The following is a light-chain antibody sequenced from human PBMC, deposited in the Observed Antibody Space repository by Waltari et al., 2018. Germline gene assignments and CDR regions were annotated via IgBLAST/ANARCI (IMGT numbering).Light chain of an antibody. Sequence: QSGLAQPAPASGSPGQSITITCTGPRIDVGNNNLVPWYQQRPGKAPTLLIYEVTKRAPGTSDRFSASKSGNTASLSISGLQAQEDEADYYCCSYVGLGTYVFGTGTKVTV. V-gene: IGLV2-23*02. CDR1: RIDVGNNNL. CDR3: CSYVGLGTYV. CDR2: EVT. J-gene: IGLJ1*01.